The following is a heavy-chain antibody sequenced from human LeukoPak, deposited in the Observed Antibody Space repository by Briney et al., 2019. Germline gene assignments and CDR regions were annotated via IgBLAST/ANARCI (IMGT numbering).Heavy chain of an antibody. CDR3: ARDASDSTTGPAFDI. CDR2: IYHSGST. CDR1: GGSISSGGYS. V-gene: IGHV4-30-2*01. J-gene: IGHJ3*02. D-gene: IGHD2-2*01. Sequence: SETLSLTCAVSGGSISSGGYSWSWIRQPPGKGLEWIGYIYHSGSTYYNPSLKSRVTISVDRSKNQFSLKLSSVTAADTAVYYCARDASDSTTGPAFDIWGQGTMVTVSS.